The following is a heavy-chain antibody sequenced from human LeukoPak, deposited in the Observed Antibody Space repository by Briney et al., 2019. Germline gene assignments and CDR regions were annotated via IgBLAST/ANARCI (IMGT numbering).Heavy chain of an antibody. V-gene: IGHV4-4*08. CDR3: AREGLNMVRGVIPKEAWGWFDP. CDR2: IYYSGST. CDR1: GGSISSDY. Sequence: SETLSLTCTVSGGSISSDYWSWIRQPPGKGLEWIGYIYYSGSTNYNPSLESRVTISVDTSKNQFSLKLSSVTAADTAVYYCAREGLNMVRGVIPKEAWGWFDPWGQGTLVTVSS. D-gene: IGHD3-10*01. J-gene: IGHJ5*02.